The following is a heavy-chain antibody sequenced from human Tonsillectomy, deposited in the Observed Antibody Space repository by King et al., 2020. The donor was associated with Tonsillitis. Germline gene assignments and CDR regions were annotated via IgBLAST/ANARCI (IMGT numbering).Heavy chain of an antibody. V-gene: IGHV4-39*01. CDR3: VRSGSSSSFVHY. Sequence: QLQLQESGPGLVKPSETLSLTCAVSGGSISRSSSYWGWIRQPPGKGLEWIGNVFYSGSTYYNPSLVSRVTMSVDTSQNQLSLELSSVTAADTAVYYCVRSGSSSSFVHYWGQGTLVTVSS. J-gene: IGHJ4*02. D-gene: IGHD6-6*01. CDR1: GGSISRSSSY. CDR2: VFYSGST.